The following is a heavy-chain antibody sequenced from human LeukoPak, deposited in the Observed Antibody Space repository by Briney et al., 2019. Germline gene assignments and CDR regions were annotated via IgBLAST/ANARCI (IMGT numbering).Heavy chain of an antibody. CDR2: IKSKTDGGTT. V-gene: IGHV3-15*01. J-gene: IGHJ4*02. CDR3: TTDLPTYYYDSSADY. CDR1: GFTFSNAW. Sequence: GGSLRLSCAASGFTFSNAWMSWVRQAPGKGLEWVGCIKSKTDGGTTDYAAPVKGRFTISRDDSKNTLYLQMNSLKTEDTAVYYCTTDLPTYYYDSSADYWGQGTLVTVSS. D-gene: IGHD3-22*01.